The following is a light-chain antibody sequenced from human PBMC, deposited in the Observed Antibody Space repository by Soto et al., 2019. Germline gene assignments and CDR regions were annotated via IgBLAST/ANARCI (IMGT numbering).Light chain of an antibody. CDR3: QQFYYSAHT. J-gene: IGKJ2*01. Sequence: DIQMTQSPSSLSASVGDGVTLTCRASHTIATYLNWYQQKAGKVPEVLIYGASTLQVGVPSRFTGSGYGTDFTLTINNVQPEDFATYYCQQFYYSAHTFGQGTKLEVK. CDR1: HTIATY. CDR2: GAS. V-gene: IGKV1-39*01.